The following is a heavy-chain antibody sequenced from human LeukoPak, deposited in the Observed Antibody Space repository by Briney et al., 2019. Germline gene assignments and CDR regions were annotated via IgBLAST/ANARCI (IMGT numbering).Heavy chain of an antibody. CDR2: SRNMASSYTT. D-gene: IGHD1/OR15-1a*01. CDR3: GRIAINANNGMDV. CDR1: GFKFGDHY. Sequence: QPGRSQRLSCAASGFKFGDHYIDWVRQAPRKGREWVGRSRNMASSYTTEYAGSVEGRLTISRDVSESSLYLQMNSLRTEHTAVYYCGRIAINANNGMDVWGQGTTVTVSS. J-gene: IGHJ6*02. V-gene: IGHV3-72*01.